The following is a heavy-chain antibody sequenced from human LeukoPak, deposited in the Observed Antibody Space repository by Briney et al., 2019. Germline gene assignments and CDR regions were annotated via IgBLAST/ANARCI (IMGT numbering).Heavy chain of an antibody. Sequence: SETLSLTCSVSGGSISSHYWSWIRQPPGKGLEWIGYVFYGGSDNNDINYNPSLKTRVIISLDTSKNQFSLKMTSVTAADTAVYYCARDSRLAVAAPIDAFDIWGQGTMVTVSS. CDR1: GGSISSHY. CDR3: ARDSRLAVAAPIDAFDI. CDR2: VFYGGSDNNDI. D-gene: IGHD6-19*01. V-gene: IGHV4-59*11. J-gene: IGHJ3*02.